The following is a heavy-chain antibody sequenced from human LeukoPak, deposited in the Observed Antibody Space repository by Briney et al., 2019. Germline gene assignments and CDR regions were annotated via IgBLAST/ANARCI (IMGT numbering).Heavy chain of an antibody. CDR2: FIGSGGST. J-gene: IGHJ6*03. D-gene: IGHD6-19*01. V-gene: IGHV3-23*01. Sequence: GGSLRLSCDASGFPFIRYGMSWARQAPGKGLEWVYAFIGSGGSTYYAVPGKGRFTISRDNSKNTLYLQMTSLRAEDTAVYYCAKVGENSGWTPYEGNYYYYMDVWGKGTTVTVSS. CDR3: AKVGENSGWTPYEGNYYYYMDV. CDR1: GFPFIRYG.